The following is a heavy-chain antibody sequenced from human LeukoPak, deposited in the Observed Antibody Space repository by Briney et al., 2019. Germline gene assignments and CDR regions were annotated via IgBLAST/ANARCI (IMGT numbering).Heavy chain of an antibody. J-gene: IGHJ3*02. CDR2: IVVGSGNT. Sequence: ASVKVSCKASGFTFTSSAVQWVRQARGQRLEWIGWIVVGSGNTNYAQKFQERVTITRDMSTSTAYMELSSLKASDTAMYYCARRLWDSQYQLLAFDIWGQGTMVTVSS. CDR3: ARRLWDSQYQLLAFDI. D-gene: IGHD2-2*01. V-gene: IGHV1-58*01. CDR1: GFTFTSSA.